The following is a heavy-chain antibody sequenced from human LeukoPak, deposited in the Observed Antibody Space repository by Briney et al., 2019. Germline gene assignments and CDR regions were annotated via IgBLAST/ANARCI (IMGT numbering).Heavy chain of an antibody. V-gene: IGHV4-4*07. CDR3: ARGAYYYDSSGPGGWFDP. CDR2: IYTSGST. D-gene: IGHD3-22*01. Sequence: SEPLSLTCTVSGGSISSYYWSWIRQPAGKGLEWIGRIYTSGSTNYNPSLKSRVTMLVDTSKNQFSLKLSSVTAADTAVYYCARGAYYYDSSGPGGWFDPWGQGTLVTVSS. CDR1: GGSISSYY. J-gene: IGHJ5*02.